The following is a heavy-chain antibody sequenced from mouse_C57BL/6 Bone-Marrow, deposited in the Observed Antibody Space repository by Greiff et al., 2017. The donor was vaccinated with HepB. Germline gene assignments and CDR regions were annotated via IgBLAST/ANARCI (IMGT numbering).Heavy chain of an antibody. D-gene: IGHD1-1*01. CDR3: ARWRYYGRNFDV. CDR1: GFNIKNTY. CDR2: IDPANGNT. V-gene: IGHV14-3*01. Sequence: VQLQQSVAELVRPGASVKLSCTASGFNIKNTYMHWVKQRPEQGLEWIGWIDPANGNTKYAPKFQGKDTITADTSSNTAYLQLSSLPSEDTAIYYWARWRYYGRNFDVWGTGTTVTVSS. J-gene: IGHJ1*03.